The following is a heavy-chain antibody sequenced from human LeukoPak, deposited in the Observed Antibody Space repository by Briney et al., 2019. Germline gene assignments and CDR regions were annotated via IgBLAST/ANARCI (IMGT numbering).Heavy chain of an antibody. CDR2: IYYTGST. CDR1: GGSISSYY. J-gene: IGHJ4*02. CDR3: ARARGQSGKHFDY. D-gene: IGHD3-10*01. V-gene: IGHV4-59*08. Sequence: SETLSLTCTVSGGSISSYYWSWIRQPPGKGLEWIGYIYYTGSTNYNPSLKSRVTISVDTSKNQFSLKLSSVTAADTAVYYCARARGQSGKHFDYWGQGTLVTVSS.